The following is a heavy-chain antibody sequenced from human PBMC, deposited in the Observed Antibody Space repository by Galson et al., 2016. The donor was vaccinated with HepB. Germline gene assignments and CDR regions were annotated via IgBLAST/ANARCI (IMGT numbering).Heavy chain of an antibody. CDR1: GGSVSSDTHY. CDR3: ARDRSIDWFDP. D-gene: IGHD2-15*01. J-gene: IGHJ5*02. Sequence: SETLSLTCTVSGGSVSSDTHYWSWIRQPPGKGLEWIGYTHYSGRTNCNPSLKSRVTISVDTSKNQFSLKLNSVTAADTAVYYCARDRSIDWFDPWGQGTLVTVSS. CDR2: THYSGRT. V-gene: IGHV4-61*01.